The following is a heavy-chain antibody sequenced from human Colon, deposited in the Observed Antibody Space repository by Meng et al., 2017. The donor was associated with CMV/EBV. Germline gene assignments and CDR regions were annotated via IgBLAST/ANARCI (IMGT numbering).Heavy chain of an antibody. Sequence: GESLKISCQVSGNRFSNSWIGWVRQIPGKGLDWMAIVYPGESDAVHNPSFQGRVTISADKSINTAYLQWSSLRASDTAMYYCVRREYFDTETGKWGQGTMVTVSS. D-gene: IGHD3-22*01. CDR3: VRREYFDTETGK. J-gene: IGHJ4*02. CDR2: VYPGESDA. CDR1: GNRFSNSW. V-gene: IGHV5-51*01.